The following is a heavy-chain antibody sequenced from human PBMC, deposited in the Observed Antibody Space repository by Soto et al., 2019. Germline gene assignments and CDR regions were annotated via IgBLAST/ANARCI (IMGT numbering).Heavy chain of an antibody. CDR2: IKEDGSEK. CDR3: ARGGWYSGI. J-gene: IGHJ2*01. Sequence: EGQLVESGGGWVQPGGSLTLSCAASGFPFTPLWMSWVRQSPGKGLERVASIKEDGSEKNYVDSVKGRFTISRDNAKTSLFLQMNSLRDEDTAVYYCARGGWYSGIWGRGTLVIVSS. CDR1: GFPFTPLW. V-gene: IGHV3-7*01.